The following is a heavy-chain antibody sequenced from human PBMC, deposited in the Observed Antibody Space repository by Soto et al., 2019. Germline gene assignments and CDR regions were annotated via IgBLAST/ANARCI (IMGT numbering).Heavy chain of an antibody. V-gene: IGHV4-39*01. CDR3: ASNLTAAAGCMFNY. CDR2: IYYSGST. D-gene: IGHD6-13*01. CDR1: GGSISSSSYY. Sequence: PSETLSLTCTVSGGSISSSSYYWGWIRQPPGKGLEWIGSIYYSGSTYYNPSLKSRVSISVDTSKNQFSLKLSSVTAADTAVYYCASNLTAAAGCMFNYWGQGTLVTVSS. J-gene: IGHJ4*02.